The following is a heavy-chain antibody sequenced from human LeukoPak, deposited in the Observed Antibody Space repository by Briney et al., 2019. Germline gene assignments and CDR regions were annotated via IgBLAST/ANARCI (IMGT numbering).Heavy chain of an antibody. V-gene: IGHV3-30*18. J-gene: IGHJ6*02. CDR1: GFTFSSYW. CDR2: ISYDGSNK. CDR3: AKDQGVDYGSGSYSIVYYYYGMDV. D-gene: IGHD3-10*01. Sequence: GGSLRLSCAASGFTFSSYWMHWVRQAPGKGLEWVAVISYDGSNKYYADSVKGRFTISRDNSKNTLYLQMNSLRAEDTAVYYCAKDQGVDYGSGSYSIVYYYYGMDVWGQGTTVTASS.